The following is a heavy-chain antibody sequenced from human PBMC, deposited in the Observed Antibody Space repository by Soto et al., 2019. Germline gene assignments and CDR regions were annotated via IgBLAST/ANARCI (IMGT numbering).Heavy chain of an antibody. CDR2: ITDSGDTT. CDR3: AKDLGYSYGYWVGH. Sequence: EVQLLESGGGLVQPGGSLRLSCAASGFTFSSYDMIWVRQAPGKGLEWVSAITDSGDTTYYAESVKGRFTISRDNSENTLYLQMSSLRAEDTDLYYCAKDLGYSYGYWVGHWGQGTLVTVSS. J-gene: IGHJ5*02. D-gene: IGHD5-18*01. V-gene: IGHV3-23*01. CDR1: GFTFSSYD.